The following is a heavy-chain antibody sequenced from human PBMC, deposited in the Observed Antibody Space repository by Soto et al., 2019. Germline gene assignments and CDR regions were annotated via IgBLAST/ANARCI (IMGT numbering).Heavy chain of an antibody. Sequence: PSETLSLTCSVSGGSFSGYYWSWIRQPPGKGLEWIGEINHSGSTNYNPSLKSRVTISVDTSKNQFSLKLSSVTAADTAVYYCARVSRSRVGGRYCSGGSCVGAFGRWGQGTRVTVPS. CDR2: INHSGST. D-gene: IGHD2-15*01. CDR3: ARVSRSRVGGRYCSGGSCVGAFGR. V-gene: IGHV4-34*01. CDR1: GGSFSGYY. J-gene: IGHJ4*03.